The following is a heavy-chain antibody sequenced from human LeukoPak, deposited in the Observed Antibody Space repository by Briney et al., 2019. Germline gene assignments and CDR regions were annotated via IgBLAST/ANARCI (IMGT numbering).Heavy chain of an antibody. CDR1: GYTFTSYY. J-gene: IGHJ4*02. Sequence: GASVKVSCKASGYTFTSYYMHWVRQAPGQGLEWMGIINPSGGSTSYAQKFQGRVTMTRDTSTGTVYMELSSLRSEDTAVYYCAREATGTSRGIAALGYWGQGTLVTVSS. V-gene: IGHV1-46*01. D-gene: IGHD6-13*01. CDR3: AREATGTSRGIAALGY. CDR2: INPSGGST.